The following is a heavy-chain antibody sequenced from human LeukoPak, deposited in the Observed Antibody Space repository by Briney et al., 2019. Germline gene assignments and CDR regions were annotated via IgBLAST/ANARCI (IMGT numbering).Heavy chain of an antibody. CDR1: GFTFSSYD. Sequence: GGSLRLSCAASGFTFSSYDMDWVRQAPGKGLEWVSYISGSSSTKYYADSVKGRFFISRDNAKNSLYLQMNSLRAEDAAVYYCARDGYCSGGSCYADYYGMDVWGQGTTVTVSS. CDR2: ISGSSSTK. V-gene: IGHV3-48*01. J-gene: IGHJ6*02. D-gene: IGHD2-15*01. CDR3: ARDGYCSGGSCYADYYGMDV.